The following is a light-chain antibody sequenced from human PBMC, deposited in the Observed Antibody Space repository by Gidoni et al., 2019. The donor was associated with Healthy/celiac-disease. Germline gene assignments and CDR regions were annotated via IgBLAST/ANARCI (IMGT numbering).Light chain of an antibody. CDR2: DAS. J-gene: IGKJ4*01. CDR1: QSVSSY. Sequence: EIVLTQSPATLSLSPGERATLSCRASQSVSSYLAWYQQKPGHAPRLLIYDASNRATGIPARFSGSGSGTAFTLTISSLVPDDFAVYYCQQRSNWPFLTFGGGTKVEIK. V-gene: IGKV3-11*01. CDR3: QQRSNWPFLT.